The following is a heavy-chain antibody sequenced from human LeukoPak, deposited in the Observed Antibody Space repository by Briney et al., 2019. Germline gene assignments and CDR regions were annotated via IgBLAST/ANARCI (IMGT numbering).Heavy chain of an antibody. Sequence: SESLSLTCTASGGSVSSYFWSWVRQPPGKGLEWVGYIYNNGNNNYNPSLKSRISISVDTSKNQISLKLSSVTAADTALYYCARYSWSASTPGSWFDPWRQGTLVTVSS. J-gene: IGHJ5*02. CDR1: GGSVSSYF. CDR2: IYNNGNN. V-gene: IGHV4-59*08. CDR3: ARYSWSASTPGSWFDP. D-gene: IGHD2-15*01.